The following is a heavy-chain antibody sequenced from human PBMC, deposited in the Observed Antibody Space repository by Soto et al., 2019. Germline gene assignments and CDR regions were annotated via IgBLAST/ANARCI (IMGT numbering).Heavy chain of an antibody. CDR3: AKDQIVVVVAATPDPITFDP. Sequence: LRLSCAASGFTFSSDAMSWVRQAPGKGLEWVSAISGSGGSTYYADSVKGRFTISRDNSKNTLYLQMNSLRAEDTAVYYCAKDQIVVVVAATPDPITFDPWGKGTLVTVSS. J-gene: IGHJ5*02. D-gene: IGHD2-15*01. CDR2: ISGSGGST. CDR1: GFTFSSDA. V-gene: IGHV3-23*01.